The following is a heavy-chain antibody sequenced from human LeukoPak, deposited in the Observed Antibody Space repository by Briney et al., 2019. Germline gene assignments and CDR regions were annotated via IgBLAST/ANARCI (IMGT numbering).Heavy chain of an antibody. CDR3: ARRSGYSSSCFDY. J-gene: IGHJ4*02. CDR1: GFTFSSYG. D-gene: IGHD6-13*01. V-gene: IGHV3-33*01. CDR2: IWYDGNNQ. Sequence: GRCLRPSCAASGFTFSSYGMQCVSQAPGKGREWVAVIWYDGNNQYLPDSVKGRLPISRDNYKNTLYLQMNSLRAEDTAVYYCARRSGYSSSCFDYWGQGTLVTVSS.